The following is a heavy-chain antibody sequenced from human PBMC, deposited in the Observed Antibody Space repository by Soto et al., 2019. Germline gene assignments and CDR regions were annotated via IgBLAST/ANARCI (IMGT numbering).Heavy chain of an antibody. Sequence: ASVKVSCKASGYSFTDYHIHWVRQAPGQGLEWLGRINPKSGGTSTAQKFQGWVTMTTDTSISTASMELTRLTSDDTAIYYCARGDSTDCSNGVCSFFYYHSGMDAWGQGTTVTVSS. CDR1: GYSFTDYH. D-gene: IGHD2-8*01. V-gene: IGHV1-2*04. J-gene: IGHJ6*02. CDR2: INPKSGGT. CDR3: ARGDSTDCSNGVCSFFYYHSGMDA.